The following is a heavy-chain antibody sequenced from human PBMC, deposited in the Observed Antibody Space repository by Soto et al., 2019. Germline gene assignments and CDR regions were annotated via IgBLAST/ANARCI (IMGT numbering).Heavy chain of an antibody. Sequence: GGSLRLSCAASGFTFDDYAMHWVRQAPGKGLEWVSGISWNSGSIGYADSVKGRFTISRDNAKNSLYLQMNSLRAEDTALYYCAKGGVTLGYAFDIWGQGTMVTVSS. CDR1: GFTFDDYA. CDR3: AKGGVTLGYAFDI. CDR2: ISWNSGSI. V-gene: IGHV3-9*01. D-gene: IGHD3-16*02. J-gene: IGHJ3*02.